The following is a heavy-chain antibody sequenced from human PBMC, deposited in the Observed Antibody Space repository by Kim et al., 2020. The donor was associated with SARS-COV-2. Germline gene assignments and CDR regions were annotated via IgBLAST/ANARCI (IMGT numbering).Heavy chain of an antibody. CDR1: GFTFSSYA. V-gene: IGHV3-30*04. Sequence: GGSLRLSCAASGFTFSSYAMHWVRQAPGKGLEWVAVISYDGSNKYYADSVKGRFTISRDNSKNTLYLQMNSLRAEDTAVYYCARDQTIAVAGIDAFDIWGQGTMVTVSS. J-gene: IGHJ3*02. CDR2: ISYDGSNK. CDR3: ARDQTIAVAGIDAFDI. D-gene: IGHD6-19*01.